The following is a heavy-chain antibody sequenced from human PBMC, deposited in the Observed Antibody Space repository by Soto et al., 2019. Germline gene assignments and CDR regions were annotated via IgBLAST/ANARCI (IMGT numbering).Heavy chain of an antibody. D-gene: IGHD5-12*01. J-gene: IGHJ4*02. CDR1: GGTFSSYA. CDR2: VIPIFGTA. V-gene: IGHV1-69*05. CDR3: ASLIRGYGGTGNY. Sequence: QVQLVQSGAEVKKPGSSVKVSCKASGGTFSSYAISWARQAPGQGLEWMGGVIPIFGTAKYAQKFQGRVTITTNKVTRRAYMVLSTLRSEDTAVYDGASLIRGYGGTGNYWEEVPLGTV.